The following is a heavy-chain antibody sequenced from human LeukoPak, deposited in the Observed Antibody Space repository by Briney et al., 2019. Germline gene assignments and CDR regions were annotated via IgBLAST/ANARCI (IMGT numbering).Heavy chain of an antibody. CDR2: IIPIFGTA. J-gene: IGHJ6*02. D-gene: IGHD3-9*01. Sequence: GASVTVSCKASGYTFTSYGISWVRQAPGQGLEWMGGIIPIFGTANYAQKFQGRVTITADESTSTAYMELSSLRSEDTAVYYCARAENDILTGYYTLPYYYGMDVWGQGTTVTVSS. CDR3: ARAENDILTGYYTLPYYYGMDV. V-gene: IGHV1-69*13. CDR1: GYTFTSYG.